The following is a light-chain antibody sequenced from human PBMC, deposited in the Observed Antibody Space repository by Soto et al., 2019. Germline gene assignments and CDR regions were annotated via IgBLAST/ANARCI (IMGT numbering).Light chain of an antibody. Sequence: IPLTQSPSSLSASVGDRVTITCRASQDISRFLAWYQQKAGKAPKLLIYGVSTLQSGVPSRFSGFGSGTDFTLTISSLQPEDFATYYCQQLNSSPFTFGPGTKVDNK. CDR2: GVS. CDR3: QQLNSSPFT. CDR1: QDISRF. V-gene: IGKV1-9*01. J-gene: IGKJ3*01.